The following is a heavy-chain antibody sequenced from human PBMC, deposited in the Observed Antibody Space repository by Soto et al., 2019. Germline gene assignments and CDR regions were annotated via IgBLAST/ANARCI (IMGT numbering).Heavy chain of an antibody. D-gene: IGHD4-17*01. V-gene: IGHV5-51*01. J-gene: IGHJ4*02. CDR2: IYPGDSDT. CDR3: AIYGGNSVYFDY. Sequence: GASLKISCKGSGYSFTSYWIDWVRQMPGKGLEWMGIIYPGDSDTYYNPSLKSRVTISVDTSKNQFSLKLSSVTAADTAVYYCAIYGGNSVYFDYWGQGTLGTVSS. CDR1: GYSFTSYW.